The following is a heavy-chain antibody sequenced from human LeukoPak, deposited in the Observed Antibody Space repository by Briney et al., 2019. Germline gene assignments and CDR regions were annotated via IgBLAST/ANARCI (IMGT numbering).Heavy chain of an antibody. CDR3: ARNQDIVMVPDWYFDL. J-gene: IGHJ2*01. D-gene: IGHD5-18*01. Sequence: PSETLSLTCTVSGYSISSGYYWGWVRQPPGKGLEWIGSIFHSGSTYYNPSLKSRVTISVDTSKNQFSLKLSSVTAADTAVYYCARNQDIVMVPDWYFDLWGRGTLVTVSS. CDR1: GYSISSGYY. V-gene: IGHV4-38-2*02. CDR2: IFHSGST.